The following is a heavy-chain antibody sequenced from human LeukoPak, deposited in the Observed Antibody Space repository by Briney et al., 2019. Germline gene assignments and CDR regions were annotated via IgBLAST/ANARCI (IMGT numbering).Heavy chain of an antibody. CDR2: IYYSGST. V-gene: IGHV4-39*01. CDR1: GGSISSSSYY. J-gene: IGHJ4*02. Sequence: SETLSLTCTVSGGSISSSSYYWGWIRQPPGKGLEWIGSIYYSGSTYYNPPLKSRVTISVDTSKNQFSLKLSSVTAADTAVYYCARLPNYYDSSGYYLVFDYWGQGTLVTVSS. D-gene: IGHD3-22*01. CDR3: ARLPNYYDSSGYYLVFDY.